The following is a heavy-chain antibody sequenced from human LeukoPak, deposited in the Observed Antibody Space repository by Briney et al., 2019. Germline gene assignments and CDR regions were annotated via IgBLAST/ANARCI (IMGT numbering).Heavy chain of an antibody. CDR3: ARARSYCSGGSCVIGEWGY. CDR2: IIPMFGRA. CDR1: GGTFSSYA. V-gene: IGHV1-69*05. J-gene: IGHJ4*02. D-gene: IGHD2-15*01. Sequence: ASVKVSCKASGGTFSSYAISWVRQAPGQGVEWMGRIIPMFGRANYAQKFQGRGTINTDEYRSTDYMEMSSLRSEDTAVYYCARARSYCSGGSCVIGEWGYWGQGTLVTVSS.